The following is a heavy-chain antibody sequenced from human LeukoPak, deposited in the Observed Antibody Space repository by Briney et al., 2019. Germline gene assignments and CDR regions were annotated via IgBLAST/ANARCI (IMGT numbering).Heavy chain of an antibody. CDR1: GFTFSSYA. J-gene: IGHJ4*02. Sequence: PGGSLRLSCAASGFTFSSYAMSWVRQAPGKGLEWVSAISGRGDSTYFADSVKGRFTISRDNSKNTLYLQMNSLRAEDTAVYYCAKVVLSVRATTSLYYFDYWGQGTLVTVSS. CDR2: ISGRGDST. CDR3: AKVVLSVRATTSLYYFDY. V-gene: IGHV3-23*01. D-gene: IGHD1-26*01.